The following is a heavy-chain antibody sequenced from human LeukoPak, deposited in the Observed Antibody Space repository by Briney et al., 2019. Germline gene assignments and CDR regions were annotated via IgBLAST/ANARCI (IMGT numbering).Heavy chain of an antibody. CDR3: ARDGGSYYFDY. D-gene: IGHD1-26*01. CDR1: GFTVSSNY. V-gene: IGHV3-53*04. CDR2: IYSGGST. J-gene: IGHJ4*02. Sequence: GGSLRLSRAASGFTVSSNYMSWVRQAPGKGLEWVSVIYSGGSTDYADSVKGRFTISRHNSKNTLYLQMNSLRAEDTAVYYCARDGGSYYFDYWGQGTLVTVSS.